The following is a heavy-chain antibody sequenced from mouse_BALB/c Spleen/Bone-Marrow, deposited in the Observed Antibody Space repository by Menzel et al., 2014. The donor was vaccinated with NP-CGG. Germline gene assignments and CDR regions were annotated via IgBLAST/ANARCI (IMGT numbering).Heavy chain of an antibody. CDR2: ILPGSGST. V-gene: IGHV1-9*01. J-gene: IGHJ1*01. CDR3: ARGGVRGGYWYFDV. CDR1: GYTFSSYW. Sequence: QVHLQQPGAELMKPGASVKISCKATGYTFSSYWIEWVKQRPGHGLEWIGEILPGSGSTNYNEKFKGKATFTADTSSNPAYKQRSRVTSDDSAVYGGARGGVRGGYWYFDVWGAGTTVTVSS.